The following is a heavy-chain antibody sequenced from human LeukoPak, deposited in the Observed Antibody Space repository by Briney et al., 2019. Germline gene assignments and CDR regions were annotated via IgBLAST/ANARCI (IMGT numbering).Heavy chain of an antibody. CDR1: GFTFSSYG. D-gene: IGHD4-17*01. CDR2: IRYDGGKK. CDR3: AKEVITVTSYFDY. Sequence: RAGGSLRLACAASGFTFSSYGMHWVGQAPGKGLEWVAFIRYDGGKKYYADSVKGRFTISRDNSKNTLYLQMNSLRAEDTAVYYCAKEVITVTSYFDYWGQGTLVTVSS. V-gene: IGHV3-30*02. J-gene: IGHJ4*02.